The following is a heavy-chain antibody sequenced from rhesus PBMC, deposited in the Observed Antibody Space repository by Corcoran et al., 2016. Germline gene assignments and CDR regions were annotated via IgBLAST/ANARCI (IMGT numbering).Heavy chain of an antibody. V-gene: IGHV4-165*02. Sequence: QVQLQESGPGLVKPSETLSLTCAVSGGSISGYYWNWLRHPPGTGREWIGDTGGSSGSNYDNPSLKSLFTISTDTYKNQFSLNLSSLTAADTAVYYCARRGNYSNWYFDLWGPGTPITISS. J-gene: IGHJ2*01. CDR1: GGSISGYY. CDR3: ARRGNYSNWYFDL. CDR2: TGGSSGSN. D-gene: IGHD4-17*01.